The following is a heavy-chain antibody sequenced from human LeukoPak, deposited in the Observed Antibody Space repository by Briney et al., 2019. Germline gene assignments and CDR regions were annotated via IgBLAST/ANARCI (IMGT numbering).Heavy chain of an antibody. J-gene: IGHJ4*02. V-gene: IGHV4-34*01. Sequence: SETLSLTCAVYGGSFSGYYWSWIRQPPEKGLEWIGEINHSGSTNYNPSLKSRVTISVDTPKNQFSLKLSSVTAADTAVYYCARGTGGDVDYWGQGTLVTVSS. CDR3: ARGTGGDVDY. D-gene: IGHD2-21*02. CDR1: GGSFSGYY. CDR2: INHSGST.